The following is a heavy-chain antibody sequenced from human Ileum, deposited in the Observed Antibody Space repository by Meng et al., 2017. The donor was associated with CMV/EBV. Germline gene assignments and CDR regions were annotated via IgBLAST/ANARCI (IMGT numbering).Heavy chain of an antibody. CDR1: GFTFTTSA. D-gene: IGHD2-8*01. Sequence: GGSLRLSCVASGFTFTTSAMSWVRQAPGKGLEWVSGIYGGGSNTYSAESVKGRFTISRDNSRNLLYLQMNSLRIEDTAVYYCTKDPYCTNGACYSDYWGQGVLVTVSS. J-gene: IGHJ4*02. V-gene: IGHV3-23*03. CDR3: TKDPYCTNGACYSDY. CDR2: IYGGGSNT.